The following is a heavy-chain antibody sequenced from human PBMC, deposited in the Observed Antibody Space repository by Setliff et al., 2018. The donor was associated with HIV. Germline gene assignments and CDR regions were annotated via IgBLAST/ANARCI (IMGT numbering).Heavy chain of an antibody. CDR1: GYSISSGYY. CDR2: IHHSGST. CDR3: ASGMMATKY. J-gene: IGHJ4*02. Sequence: SETLSLTCAVSGYSISSGYYWGWIRQPPGKGLEWIGSIHHSGSTYNNPSLKSRVTISVDTSKNQFSLKLTSVTAADTAVYYCASGMMATKYWGQGTLVTVS. V-gene: IGHV4-38-2*01. D-gene: IGHD5-12*01.